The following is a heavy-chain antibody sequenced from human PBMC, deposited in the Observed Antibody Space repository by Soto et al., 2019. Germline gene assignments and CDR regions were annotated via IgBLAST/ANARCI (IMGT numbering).Heavy chain of an antibody. CDR2: ISSSGDII. CDR1: GFSFSDYY. V-gene: IGHV3-11*01. J-gene: IGHJ4*02. D-gene: IGHD3-22*01. Sequence: GGSLRLSCAGSGFSFSDYYMSWIRQAPGKGLEWVSYISSSGDIIYYADSVKGRFTISRDNAKNSLYLQMNSLRAEDTAVYYCARDLGYYASDGYFDYWGQGTVVTVST. CDR3: ARDLGYYASDGYFDY.